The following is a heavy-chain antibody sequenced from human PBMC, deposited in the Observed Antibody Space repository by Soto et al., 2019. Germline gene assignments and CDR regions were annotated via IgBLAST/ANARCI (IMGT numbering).Heavy chain of an antibody. Sequence: QLQLQESGPGLVKPSETLSLTCTVSGGSISSSSYYWGWIRQPPGKGLEWIGSIYYSGSTYYNPYLKSRVTISVDTAKNQFSLKRSSVTAADTAVYYCVALWFGTRGYYFDYWGQGTLVTVSS. CDR2: IYYSGST. J-gene: IGHJ4*02. D-gene: IGHD3-10*01. CDR3: VALWFGTRGYYFDY. V-gene: IGHV4-39*01. CDR1: GGSISSSSYY.